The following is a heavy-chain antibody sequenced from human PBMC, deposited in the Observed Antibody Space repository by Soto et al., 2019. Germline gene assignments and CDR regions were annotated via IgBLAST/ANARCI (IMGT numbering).Heavy chain of an antibody. V-gene: IGHV3-23*01. Sequence: GGSLRLSCAASGFTFSSYAMSWVRQAPGKGLEWVSVIGGSDGTTAYADSVKGRFTISRDNSKNRLYLQMNGLRAEDTAVYYCAKDLRPIDYWGQGXLVTVYS. CDR1: GFTFSSYA. CDR2: IGGSDGTT. CDR3: AKDLRPIDY. J-gene: IGHJ4*02.